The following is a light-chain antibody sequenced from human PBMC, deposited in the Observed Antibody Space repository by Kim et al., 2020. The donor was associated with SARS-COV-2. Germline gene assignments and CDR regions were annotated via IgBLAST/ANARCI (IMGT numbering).Light chain of an antibody. J-gene: IGKJ1*01. V-gene: IGKV1-5*03. CDR3: QQYDIYPET. CDR1: QSISIW. Sequence: DIQMTQSPSTLSASVGDRVTITCRASQSISIWLAWFQQKPGKAPKVLIYKASTLESGVPSRFSGSGSGTEFTLTISSLQPDDFATYYCQQYDIYPETFGQGTKVDIK. CDR2: KAS.